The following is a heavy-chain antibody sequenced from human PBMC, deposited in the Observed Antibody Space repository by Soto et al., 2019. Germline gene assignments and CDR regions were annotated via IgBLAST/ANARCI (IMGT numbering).Heavy chain of an antibody. Sequence: SETLSLTCTVPGGSITSSSYYWGWIRQPPGKGLEWIGGIYYSGWSYYNPSLKSRVTMSVDTSKNQFSLTLNSVTAADAAVYYCARQRTTVVTQAYFDHWGQGTLVTVSS. CDR2: IYYSGWS. J-gene: IGHJ4*02. CDR3: ARQRTTVVTQAYFDH. V-gene: IGHV4-39*01. CDR1: GGSITSSSYY. D-gene: IGHD4-17*01.